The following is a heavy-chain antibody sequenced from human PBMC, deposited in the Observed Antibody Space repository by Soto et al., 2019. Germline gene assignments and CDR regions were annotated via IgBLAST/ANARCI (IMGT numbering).Heavy chain of an antibody. D-gene: IGHD1-20*01. CDR1: GFTFSSYG. J-gene: IGHJ4*02. CDR3: AREISRSYSWNYFDY. Sequence: QVQLVESGGGVVQPGRSLRLSCAASGFTFSSYGMHWVRQAPGKGLEWVAVIWYDGSNKYYADSVKGRFTISRDNSKNTLYLQMNSLRAEDTAVYYCAREISRSYSWNYFDYWGQGTLVTVSS. CDR2: IWYDGSNK. V-gene: IGHV3-33*01.